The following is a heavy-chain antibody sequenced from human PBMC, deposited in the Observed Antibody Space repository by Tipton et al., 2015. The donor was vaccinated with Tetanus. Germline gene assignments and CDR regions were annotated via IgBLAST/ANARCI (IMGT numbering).Heavy chain of an antibody. Sequence: TLSLTCTVSGGSITNYYWNWVRECQGKGQELIGDVHFTWSATYNPSLKIRVTLSLDTPMSLFSLNLTSVSAADTAIYYYARAGYRYDVGYDVWGQGTLVPVPS. CDR1: GGSITNYY. CDR2: VHFTWSA. J-gene: IGHJ3*01. CDR3: ARAGYRYDVGYDV. V-gene: IGHV4-59*01. D-gene: IGHD2-15*01.